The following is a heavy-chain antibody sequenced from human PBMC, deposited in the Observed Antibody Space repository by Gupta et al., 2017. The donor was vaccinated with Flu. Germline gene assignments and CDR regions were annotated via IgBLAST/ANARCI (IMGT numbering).Heavy chain of an antibody. J-gene: IGHJ4*02. V-gene: IGHV3-23*02. D-gene: IGHD2-21*01. Sequence: VGQVTGKGLEWVSAISGSGASTFYEDSVQGRFTISRENSKNMLYVQMHSLRVEDSAVYYCAKDRTPRDHIAIADAMDDWGQGTLITVSS. CDR3: AKDRTPRDHIAIADAMDD. CDR2: ISGSGAST.